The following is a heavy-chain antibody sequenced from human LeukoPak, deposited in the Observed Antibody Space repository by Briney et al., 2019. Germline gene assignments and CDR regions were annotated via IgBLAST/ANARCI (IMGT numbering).Heavy chain of an antibody. V-gene: IGHV3-30*04. CDR1: GFTFSSYA. Sequence: GGSLRLSCAASGFTFSSYAMHWVRQARGKGREWVAVISYDGSNKYYADSVKGRFTISRDNSKNTLYLQMNSLRAEDTAVYYCAREIITVTRAGYFDYWGQGTLVTVSS. J-gene: IGHJ4*02. D-gene: IGHD4-17*01. CDR2: ISYDGSNK. CDR3: AREIITVTRAGYFDY.